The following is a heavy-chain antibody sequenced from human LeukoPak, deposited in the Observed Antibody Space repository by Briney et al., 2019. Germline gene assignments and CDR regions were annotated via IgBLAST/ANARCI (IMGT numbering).Heavy chain of an antibody. V-gene: IGHV3-30*03. Sequence: PGGSLRLSCAASGFTFSSYGMHWVRQAPGKGLEWVALMSYDGSNTYYADSVKGRFTISRDNSKNTLYLQMNSLRAEDTAVYYCAREYGDYAGTDYWGQGTLVTVSS. D-gene: IGHD4-17*01. CDR2: MSYDGSNT. J-gene: IGHJ4*02. CDR1: GFTFSSYG. CDR3: AREYGDYAGTDY.